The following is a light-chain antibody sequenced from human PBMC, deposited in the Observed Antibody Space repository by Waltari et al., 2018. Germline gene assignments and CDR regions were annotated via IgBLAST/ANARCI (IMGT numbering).Light chain of an antibody. CDR2: DVS. Sequence: QSALTQPASVSGSPGQSITIPCTGTSSDIGNYNFVSWYQQHPGKAPKLIIYDVSNRPSGVSNRFSGSWSGNTASLTISGLQAEDEADYYCNSYTTGSTLAVIFGGGTKLTVL. CDR1: SSDIGNYNF. CDR3: NSYTTGSTLAVI. V-gene: IGLV2-14*03. J-gene: IGLJ2*01.